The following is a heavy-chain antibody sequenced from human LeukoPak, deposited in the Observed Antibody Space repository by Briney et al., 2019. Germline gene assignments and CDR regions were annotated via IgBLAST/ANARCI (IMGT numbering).Heavy chain of an antibody. CDR1: GFTFSSYE. J-gene: IGHJ4*02. CDR2: ISSSGSTI. CDR3: ARVSYGRRLDY. D-gene: IGHD5-18*01. Sequence: GGSLRPSCAASGFTFSSYEMNWVRQAPGKGLEWVSYISSSGSTIYYADSVKGRFTISRDNAKNSLYLQMNSLRAGDTAVYYCARVSYGRRLDYWGQGTLVTVSS. V-gene: IGHV3-48*03.